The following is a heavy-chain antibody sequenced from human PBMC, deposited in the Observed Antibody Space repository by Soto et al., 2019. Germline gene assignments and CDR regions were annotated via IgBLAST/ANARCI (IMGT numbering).Heavy chain of an antibody. D-gene: IGHD6-13*01. Sequence: SETLSLTCTVSGGSISSGSYYWGWVRQPPGKWLEWIGSIYYSGNAYYNPSLKSRVAVSVDTSKNQFSLKVTSVTATDTAVYYCARHKDTSSRYLLPDFWGQGTMVTVSS. J-gene: IGHJ4*02. CDR2: IYYSGNA. CDR1: GGSISSGSYY. CDR3: ARHKDTSSRYLLPDF. V-gene: IGHV4-39*01.